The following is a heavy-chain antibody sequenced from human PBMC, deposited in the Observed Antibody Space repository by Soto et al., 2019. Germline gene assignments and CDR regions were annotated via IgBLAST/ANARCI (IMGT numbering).Heavy chain of an antibody. CDR1: GFTFSSYG. Sequence: GGSLRLSCAASGFTFSSYGMHWVRQAPGKGLEWVAVISYDGSNKYYADSVKGRFTISRDNSKNTLYLQMNSLRAEDTAVYYCAKDYCPGVVAATLTSNWFDPRAQGTPVTVSS. D-gene: IGHD2-15*01. CDR3: AKDYCPGVVAATLTSNWFDP. J-gene: IGHJ5*02. CDR2: ISYDGSNK. V-gene: IGHV3-30*18.